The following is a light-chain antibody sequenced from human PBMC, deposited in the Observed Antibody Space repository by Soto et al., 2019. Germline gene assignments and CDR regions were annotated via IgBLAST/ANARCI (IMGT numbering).Light chain of an antibody. CDR2: GAS. J-gene: IGKJ1*01. V-gene: IGKV3-20*01. CDR1: QSVGSSY. Sequence: EIVLTQSPGTLSLSPGERAALSCRASQSVGSSYLAWYQQIPGQAPRLLIYGASSRATGIPDRFSGSGSGTDFTLTISRLEPEDSAVYSCQQYFSSPQTFGQGTKVEI. CDR3: QQYFSSPQT.